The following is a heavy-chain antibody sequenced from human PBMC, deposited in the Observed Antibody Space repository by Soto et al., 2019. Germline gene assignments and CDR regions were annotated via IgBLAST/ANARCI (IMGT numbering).Heavy chain of an antibody. CDR2: INPNSGGT. CDR3: ARGGWLQSSYYYYGMDV. J-gene: IGHJ6*02. CDR1: GYTFTGYY. D-gene: IGHD5-12*01. V-gene: IGHV1-2*04. Sequence: QVQLVQSGAEVKKPGASVKVSCKASGYTFTGYYMHWVRQAPGQGLEWMGWINPNSGGTNYAQKFQGWVTMTRDTSISTAYRELSRLRSDDTAVYYCARGGWLQSSYYYYGMDVWGQGTTVTVSS.